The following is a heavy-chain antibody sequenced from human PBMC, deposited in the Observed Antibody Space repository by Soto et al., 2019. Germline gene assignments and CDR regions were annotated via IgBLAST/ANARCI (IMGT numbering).Heavy chain of an antibody. D-gene: IGHD2-2*02. CDR1: GFTFSDHY. V-gene: IGHV3-72*01. J-gene: IGHJ6*02. Sequence: PGGSLRLSCAAPGFTFSDHYMGWVRQAPGKGLEWVGRTRNKANSYTTEYAASVKGRFTISRDDSKNSLYLQMNSLKTEDTAVYYCARGGYCSSTSCYTDYYGMDVWGQGTTVTVSS. CDR3: ARGGYCSSTSCYTDYYGMDV. CDR2: TRNKANSYTT.